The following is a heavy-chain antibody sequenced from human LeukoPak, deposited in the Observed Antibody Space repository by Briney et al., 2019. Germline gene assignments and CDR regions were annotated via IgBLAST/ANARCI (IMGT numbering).Heavy chain of an antibody. CDR2: ISYDASNK. CDR1: GVTFSSYA. J-gene: IGHJ3*02. V-gene: IGHV3-30-3*01. CDR3: ARDLNYYDSSGYSLGAFDI. D-gene: IGHD3-22*01. Sequence: GGSLRLSCTASGVTFSSYAMHWVRQAPGKGLERGGVISYDASNKYYANSAKGRFTISRHNSKNTLQLQMNSLRAEDTAVYYCARDLNYYDSSGYSLGAFDIWGQGKMVTVSS.